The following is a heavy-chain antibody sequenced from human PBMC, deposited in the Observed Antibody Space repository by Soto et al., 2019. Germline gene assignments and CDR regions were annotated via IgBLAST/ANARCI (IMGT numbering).Heavy chain of an antibody. CDR2: ISSSSSYI. D-gene: IGHD3-9*01. V-gene: IGHV3-21*01. J-gene: IGHJ5*02. Sequence: GGSLRLSCAASGFTFSSYSMNWVRQAPGKGLEWVSSISSSSSYIYYADSVKGRFTISRDNAKNSLYLQMNSLRAGDTAVYYCARLRYFDWLSPRGKSYNWFDPWGQGTLVTVSS. CDR3: ARLRYFDWLSPRGKSYNWFDP. CDR1: GFTFSSYS.